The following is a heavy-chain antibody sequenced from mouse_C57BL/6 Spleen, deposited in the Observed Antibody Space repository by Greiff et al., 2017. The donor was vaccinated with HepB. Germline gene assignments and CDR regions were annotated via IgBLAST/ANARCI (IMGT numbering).Heavy chain of an antibody. Sequence: QVQLQQSGAELVKPGASVKLSCKASGYTFTSYWMHWVKQRPGQGLEWIGMIHPNSGSTNYNEKFKSKATLTVDKSSSTAYMQLSSLTSEDSAVYYCARDLITTVVATDYWGQGTTLTVSS. D-gene: IGHD1-1*01. CDR1: GYTFTSYW. V-gene: IGHV1-64*01. J-gene: IGHJ2*01. CDR3: ARDLITTVVATDY. CDR2: IHPNSGST.